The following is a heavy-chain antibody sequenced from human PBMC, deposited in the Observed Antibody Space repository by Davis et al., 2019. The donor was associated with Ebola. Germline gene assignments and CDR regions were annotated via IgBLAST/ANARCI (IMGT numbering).Heavy chain of an antibody. V-gene: IGHV1-69*04. Sequence: AASVQVSCKASGYTFTSFGMSWVRQAPGQGLEWMGRIIPILGIANYAQKFQGRVTITADKSTSTAYMELSSLRSEDTAVYYCARDKDIVVVPAAKDGKYYYYGMDVWGQGTTVTVSS. CDR1: GYTFTSFG. J-gene: IGHJ6*02. D-gene: IGHD2-2*01. CDR2: IIPILGIA. CDR3: ARDKDIVVVPAAKDGKYYYYGMDV.